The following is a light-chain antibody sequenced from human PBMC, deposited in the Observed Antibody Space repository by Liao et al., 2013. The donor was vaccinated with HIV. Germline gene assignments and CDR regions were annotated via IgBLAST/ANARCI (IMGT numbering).Light chain of an antibody. CDR2: QDS. Sequence: SYAVTQPPSVSVSPGQTASITCSGDRLGDKYACWYQQKPGQSPLLVIYQDSRRPSGIPERFSGSNSGNTATLTISGTQAMDEADYYCQAWDTTTAVFGGGTKLTVL. V-gene: IGLV3-1*01. CDR1: RLGDKY. J-gene: IGLJ2*01. CDR3: QAWDTTTAV.